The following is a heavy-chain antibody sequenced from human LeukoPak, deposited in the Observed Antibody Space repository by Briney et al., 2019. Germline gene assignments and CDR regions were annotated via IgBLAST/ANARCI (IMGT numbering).Heavy chain of an antibody. CDR2: ISYDGSNK. Sequence: PGRSLRLSCAASGFTFSSYGMHWVRQAPGKGLEWVAVISYDGSNKYYADSVKGRFTISRDNSKNTLYLQMNSLRAEDTAVNYCANGDDYGGDYWGQGTLVTVSS. CDR1: GFTFSSYG. J-gene: IGHJ4*02. V-gene: IGHV3-30*18. CDR3: ANGDDYGGDY. D-gene: IGHD4-23*01.